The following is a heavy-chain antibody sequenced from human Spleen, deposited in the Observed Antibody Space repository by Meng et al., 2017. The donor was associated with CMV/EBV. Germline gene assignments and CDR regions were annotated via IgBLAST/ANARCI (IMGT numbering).Heavy chain of an antibody. D-gene: IGHD5-12*01. Sequence: SGYTFISYGSTWVGQAPGQGLEWMGWISAYNGNTNYAQKLQGRVTMTTDTSTSTAYMELRSLRSDDTAVYYCARIKGYSGYDWYYFDCWGQGTLVTVSS. V-gene: IGHV1-18*01. CDR2: ISAYNGNT. J-gene: IGHJ4*02. CDR1: GYTFISYG. CDR3: ARIKGYSGYDWYYFDC.